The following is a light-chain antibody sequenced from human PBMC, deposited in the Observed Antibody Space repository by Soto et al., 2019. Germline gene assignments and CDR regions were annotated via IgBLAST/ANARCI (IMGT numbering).Light chain of an antibody. Sequence: VWRHSPCTLSWTRRERATLXCRVSERIYSAYLGWYQQKPGQAPRLLIYGTSSRATGIPDRFSGSGSGTDFTLTISRLEPEDFAVYYCQQDGKSPITFAQGTRLEIK. CDR2: GTS. V-gene: IGKV3-20*01. CDR1: ERIYSAY. CDR3: QQDGKSPIT. J-gene: IGKJ5*01.